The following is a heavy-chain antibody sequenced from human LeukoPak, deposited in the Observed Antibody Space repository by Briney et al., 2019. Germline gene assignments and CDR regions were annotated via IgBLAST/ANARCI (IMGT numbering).Heavy chain of an antibody. Sequence: SETLSLTCTVSGGSIGTYYWSWIRQPAGKGREWIGRIYTSGNTKYNPSLKSRVTISVDTSKNQFSLKLTSLTAADTAIYYCARDSGRRGYSEYSFDYWGQGTLVTVSS. V-gene: IGHV4-4*07. CDR1: GGSIGTYY. CDR3: ARDSGRRGYSEYSFDY. J-gene: IGHJ4*02. D-gene: IGHD3-10*01. CDR2: IYTSGNT.